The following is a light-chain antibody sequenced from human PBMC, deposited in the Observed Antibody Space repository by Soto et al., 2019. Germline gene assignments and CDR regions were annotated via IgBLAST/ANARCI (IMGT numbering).Light chain of an antibody. CDR3: QQYNNWPPIT. Sequence: EVEMTQSPATLSVSPGERATLSCRASQSVSRNLAWYQQKPGQAPRLLIHGASTRATDIPASFSGSGSGTEFTLTINSLQSEDFAVYYCQQYNNWPPITFGQGTRLELK. V-gene: IGKV3-15*01. CDR1: QSVSRN. J-gene: IGKJ5*01. CDR2: GAS.